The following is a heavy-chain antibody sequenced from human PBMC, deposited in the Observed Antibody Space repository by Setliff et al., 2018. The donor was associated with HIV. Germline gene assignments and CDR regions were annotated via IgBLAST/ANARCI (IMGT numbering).Heavy chain of an antibody. D-gene: IGHD4-17*01. CDR3: ARYGPDAFDI. CDR2: ISGTGRNL. V-gene: IGHV3-21*01. CDR1: GFTFSEYS. Sequence: GESLTISCTVSGFTFSEYSMNWVRQAPGKGLEWVSAISGTGRNLYYADSMKGRFTISRDNAKNSLYLQMNSLGAEDTAVYYCARYGPDAFDIWGQGTMVTVSS. J-gene: IGHJ3*02.